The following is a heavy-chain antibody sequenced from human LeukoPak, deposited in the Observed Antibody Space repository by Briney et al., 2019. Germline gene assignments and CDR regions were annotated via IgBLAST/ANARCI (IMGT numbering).Heavy chain of an antibody. D-gene: IGHD6-13*01. CDR1: GFSVSTKY. CDR3: AKDDSSSSFYYYGMDV. CDR2: IYSAGST. V-gene: IGHV3-66*01. Sequence: GGSLRLSCAASGFSVSTKYMTWVRQAPGEGLQWVSVIYSAGSTAYADSVKGRFTITRDNSKNTLYLQMNSLRGEDTAVYYCAKDDSSSSFYYYGMDVWGQGTSVTVSS. J-gene: IGHJ6*02.